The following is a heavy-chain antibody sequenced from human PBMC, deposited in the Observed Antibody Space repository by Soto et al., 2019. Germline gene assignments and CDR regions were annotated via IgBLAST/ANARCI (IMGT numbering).Heavy chain of an antibody. J-gene: IGHJ5*02. CDR2: IYPGDSDT. V-gene: IGHV5-51*01. CDR3: ARNGDCTRPGCIVGWFDP. Sequence: PGASLKISCKGSGYSFTSYWIGWVRQMPGKGLEWMGIIYPGDSDTRYSPSFQGQVTISIDKSKNQFYLDLNSVTAADTAMYYCARNGDCTRPGCIVGWFDPWGPGTLVTVSS. CDR1: GYSFTSYW. D-gene: IGHD2-8*01.